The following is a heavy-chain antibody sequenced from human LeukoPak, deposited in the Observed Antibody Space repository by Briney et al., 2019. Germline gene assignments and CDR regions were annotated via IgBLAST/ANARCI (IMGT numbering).Heavy chain of an antibody. Sequence: GGSLRLSCAASGFTFSDYYMSWICQAPGKGLEWVSYISSSGSTIYYADSVKGRFTISRDNAKNSLYLQMNSLRAEDTAVYYCAGGSSQDIDWFDPWGQGTLVTVSS. CDR3: AGGSSQDIDWFDP. CDR1: GFTFSDYY. J-gene: IGHJ5*02. CDR2: ISSSGSTI. V-gene: IGHV3-11*01. D-gene: IGHD6-13*01.